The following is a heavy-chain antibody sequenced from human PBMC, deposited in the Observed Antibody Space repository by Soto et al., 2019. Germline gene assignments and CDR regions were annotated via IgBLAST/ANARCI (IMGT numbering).Heavy chain of an antibody. CDR1: GGTFSSYA. V-gene: IGHV1-69*13. CDR2: IIPIFGTA. CDR3: ARDAYDILTGYPRLLYYYYGMDV. D-gene: IGHD3-9*01. J-gene: IGHJ6*02. Sequence: ASVKVSCKASGGTFSSYAISWVRQAPGQGLEWMGGIIPIFGTANYAQKFQGRVTITADESTSTAYMELSSLRSEDTAVYYCARDAYDILTGYPRLLYYYYGMDVWGQGTTVTVSS.